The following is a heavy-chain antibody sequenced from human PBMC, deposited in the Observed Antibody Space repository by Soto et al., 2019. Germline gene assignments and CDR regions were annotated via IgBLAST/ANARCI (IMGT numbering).Heavy chain of an antibody. J-gene: IGHJ4*02. D-gene: IGHD3-22*01. CDR1: GGTFSTYS. CDR3: AGDPDSHYNDSHASSYP. CDR2: IIPIISIV. Sequence: QVQLVQSGAEVKKPGSSVKVSCKASGGTFSTYSITCVRQAPGQGLEWMGMIIPIISIVNYAQKFQGRVTITPDNLTSTAYVELTRLRSVDTAVYYCAGDPDSHYNDSHASSYPWGQGALVTVSS. V-gene: IGHV1-69*08.